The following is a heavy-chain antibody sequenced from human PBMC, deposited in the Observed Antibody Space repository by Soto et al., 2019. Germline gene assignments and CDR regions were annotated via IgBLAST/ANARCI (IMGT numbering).Heavy chain of an antibody. CDR3: ARGLGGCYYYLDY. D-gene: IGHD1-26*01. J-gene: IGHJ4*02. CDR1: GYAFTNYG. CDR2: ITVNSGNT. V-gene: IGHV1-18*01. Sequence: QGQLEQSGAEVKRPGASVKVSCKASGYAFTNYGISWVRQAPGQGLEWMGWITVNSGNTKYAQKIQGRVTMSTDTSTSTAYMELRSLRYDDTAVYFCARGLGGCYYYLDYWGQGTLVTVSS.